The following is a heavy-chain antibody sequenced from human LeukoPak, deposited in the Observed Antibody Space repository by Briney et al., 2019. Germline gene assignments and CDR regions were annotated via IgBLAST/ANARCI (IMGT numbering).Heavy chain of an antibody. J-gene: IGHJ4*02. D-gene: IGHD3-22*01. CDR1: GGSISSSSYY. Sequence: PSETLSLTCTVSGGSISSSSYYWGWIRQPPGKGPEWIGSIYYSGSTYYNPSLKSRVTISVDTSKNQFSLKLSSVTAADTAVYYCARNRRKTYYYDSSGYYSIDYWGQGTLVTVSS. V-gene: IGHV4-39*01. CDR3: ARNRRKTYYYDSSGYYSIDY. CDR2: IYYSGST.